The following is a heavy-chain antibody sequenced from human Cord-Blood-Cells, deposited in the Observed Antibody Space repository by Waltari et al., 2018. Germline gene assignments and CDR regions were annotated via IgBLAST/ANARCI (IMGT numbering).Heavy chain of an antibody. CDR3: ATGQQLGFDY. CDR2: IDWDDDK. Sequence: QVTLKESGPALVKPTQTLTLTCTFSGFSLSTSGMRVSWIRQPPGKALEWLERIDWDDDKFYSTSLKTRLTISKDTSKNQVVLTMTNMDPVDTATYYCATGQQLGFDYWGQGTLVTVSS. V-gene: IGHV2-70*04. D-gene: IGHD6-13*01. J-gene: IGHJ4*02. CDR1: GFSLSTSGMR.